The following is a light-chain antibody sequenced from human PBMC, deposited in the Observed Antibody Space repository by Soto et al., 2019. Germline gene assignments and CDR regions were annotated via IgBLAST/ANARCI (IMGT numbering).Light chain of an antibody. CDR1: SSDVGAFNY. Sequence: QSALTQPASVSGSPGQSITISCTGTSSDVGAFNYVSWYLQYPGKAPKLMIYEVGNRPSGVSNSFSGSKSGNTASLTISGLQAEDEADYYCCSYASGSIYVFGTGTKVTVL. J-gene: IGLJ1*01. V-gene: IGLV2-14*01. CDR2: EVG. CDR3: CSYASGSIYV.